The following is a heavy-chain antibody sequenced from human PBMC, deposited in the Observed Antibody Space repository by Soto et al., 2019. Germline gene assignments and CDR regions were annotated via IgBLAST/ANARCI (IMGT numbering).Heavy chain of an antibody. V-gene: IGHV2-5*01. J-gene: IGHJ6*02. CDR1: GFSLSTSGVR. D-gene: IGHD3-10*01. Sequence: SGPTLVNPTQTLTLTCTFSGFSLSTSGVRVGWVRQPPGKALQWLALVYSNVDKRFGPSLTSSLTTTKDTSTKRAAEEDKKMEPVATATYYCPHIMRSGLYSMDVWGQGTTVTGSS. CDR3: PHIMRSGLYSMDV. CDR2: VYSNVDK.